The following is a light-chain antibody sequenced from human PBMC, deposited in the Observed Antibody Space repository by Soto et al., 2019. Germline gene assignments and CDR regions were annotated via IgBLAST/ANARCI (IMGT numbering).Light chain of an antibody. V-gene: IGLV1-51*02. J-gene: IGLJ2*01. CDR3: GTWDSSLSAVV. CDR2: ENN. CDR1: SSNIGHNY. Sequence: QSVLTQPPSVSAAPGQKVTISCSGSSSNIGHNYVSWYHQLPGTAPKLLIYENNKRPSGIPDRFSGSKSVTSATLGITGLQTGDEADYYCGTWDSSLSAVVFGGGTKLTVL.